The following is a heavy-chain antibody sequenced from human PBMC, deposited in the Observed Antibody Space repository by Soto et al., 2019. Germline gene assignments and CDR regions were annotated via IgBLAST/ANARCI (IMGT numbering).Heavy chain of an antibody. CDR1: GFTFSSYA. D-gene: IGHD3-3*01. J-gene: IGHJ4*02. CDR2: ISGSGGST. Sequence: GGSLRLSCAASGFTFSSYAMSWVRQAPGKGLEWVSAISGSGGSTYYADSVKGRFTISRDNSKNTLYLQMNSLRAEDTAVYYCAKDQGTIFGVVTSTGYFDYWGQGTLVTVSS. V-gene: IGHV3-23*01. CDR3: AKDQGTIFGVVTSTGYFDY.